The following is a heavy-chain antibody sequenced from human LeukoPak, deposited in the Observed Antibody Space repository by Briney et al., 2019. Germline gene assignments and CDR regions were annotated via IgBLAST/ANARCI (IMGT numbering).Heavy chain of an antibody. Sequence: SETLSLTCSVSGDSITGYYWGWIRQPPGKGLEWIGNIYYTGNTYYNSSLKSRVTISLDTSKNQFSLKVISMTAADTAVYYCARVGGKFAYDYVWGSYRYYPLFDYWGQGTLVTVSS. CDR1: GDSITGYY. J-gene: IGHJ4*02. CDR3: ARVGGKFAYDYVWGSYRYYPLFDY. CDR2: IYYTGNT. V-gene: IGHV4-39*07. D-gene: IGHD3-16*02.